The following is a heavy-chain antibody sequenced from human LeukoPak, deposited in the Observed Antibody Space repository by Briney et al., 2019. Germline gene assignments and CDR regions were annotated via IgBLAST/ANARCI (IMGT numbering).Heavy chain of an antibody. CDR2: ISGSGGST. J-gene: IGHJ4*02. V-gene: IGHV3-23*01. D-gene: IGHD5-12*01. Sequence: PGGTLRLSCAASGFTFSSYGMSWVRQAPGKGLEWVSAISGSGGSTYYADSVKGRFTISRDNSKNTLYLQMNSLRAEDTAVYYCAKEFESGYDLGGLDYWGQGTLVTVSS. CDR1: GFTFSSYG. CDR3: AKEFESGYDLGGLDY.